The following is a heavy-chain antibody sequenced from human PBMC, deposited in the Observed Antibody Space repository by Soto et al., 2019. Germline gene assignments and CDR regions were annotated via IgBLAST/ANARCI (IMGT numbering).Heavy chain of an antibody. CDR3: TTDFAPQYDY. V-gene: IGHV3-74*01. CDR1: GFTFSNYW. Sequence: GWSLRLSCAASGFTFSNYWMHWVRQAPGRGLVWVSHIDSDGSTTTYADSVEGRFTISRDDSKNTLYLQMNSLKTEDTAVYYCTTDFAPQYDYWGQGTMVTVSS. CDR2: IDSDGSTT. J-gene: IGHJ4*02.